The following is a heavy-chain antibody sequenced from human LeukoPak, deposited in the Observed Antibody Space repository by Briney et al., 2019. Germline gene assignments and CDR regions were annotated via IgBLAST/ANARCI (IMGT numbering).Heavy chain of an antibody. D-gene: IGHD6-19*01. CDR1: GGSISSYY. J-gene: IGHJ4*02. V-gene: IGHV4-59*01. Sequence: SETLSLTCTVSGGSISSYYWSWIRQPPGKGLEWIGYIYYSGSTNYNPSLKSRVTISVDTSKNQFSLKLSSVTAADTAMYYCARVRSSGWGKGFDYWGQGTLVTVSS. CDR2: IYYSGST. CDR3: ARVRSSGWGKGFDY.